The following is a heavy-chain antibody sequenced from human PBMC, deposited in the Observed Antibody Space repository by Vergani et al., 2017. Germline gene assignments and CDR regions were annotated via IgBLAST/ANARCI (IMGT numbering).Heavy chain of an antibody. Sequence: EVQLLESGGGLVQPGGSLRLSCAASGFTFSSYAMSWVRQAPGKGVEWVSAISGSGGSTYYADSVKGRFTISRDNSKNTLYLQMNSLRAEDTAVYYCAKNGYGSGWYPGYYYYGMDVWGQGTTVTVSS. CDR1: GFTFSSYA. CDR2: ISGSGGST. V-gene: IGHV3-23*01. CDR3: AKNGYGSGWYPGYYYYGMDV. D-gene: IGHD6-19*01. J-gene: IGHJ6*02.